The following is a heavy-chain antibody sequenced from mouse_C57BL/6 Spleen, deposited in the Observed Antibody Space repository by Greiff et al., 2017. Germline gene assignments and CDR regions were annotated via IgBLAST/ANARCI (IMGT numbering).Heavy chain of an antibody. CDR1: GYTFTSYW. J-gene: IGHJ3*01. Sequence: QVQLQQPGAELVKPGASVKLSCKASGYTFTSYWMHWVKQRPGRGLGWIGRIVPNSGGTKYNEKFKGKATLTVDKPSSTAYIQLSSLTSEDSAVYYCARRDYGNGTWFAYWGQGTLVTVSA. V-gene: IGHV1-72*01. D-gene: IGHD2-1*01. CDR3: ARRDYGNGTWFAY. CDR2: IVPNSGGT.